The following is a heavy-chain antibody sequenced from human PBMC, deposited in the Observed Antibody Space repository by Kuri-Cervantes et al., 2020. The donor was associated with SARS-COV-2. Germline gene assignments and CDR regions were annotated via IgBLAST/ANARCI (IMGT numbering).Heavy chain of an antibody. CDR3: ARTWGHYDFWSDYLYYFDY. Sequence: GSLRLSCTVSGGSISSYYWSWIRQPPGKGLEWIGYIYYSGSTNYNPSLKSRVTISVDTSKNQFSLKQSSVTAADTAVYYCARTWGHYDFWSDYLYYFDYWGQGTLVTVSS. CDR1: GGSISSYY. CDR2: IYYSGST. J-gene: IGHJ4*02. D-gene: IGHD3-3*01. V-gene: IGHV4-59*01.